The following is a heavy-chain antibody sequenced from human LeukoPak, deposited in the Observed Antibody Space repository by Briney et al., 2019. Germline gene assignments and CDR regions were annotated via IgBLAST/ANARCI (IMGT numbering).Heavy chain of an antibody. CDR3: ARDRGWLQYIDY. Sequence: GGSLRLSCAASGFTFNTFNMNWVRQAPGKGLEWVSSINWNGGNTAYADSVKGRFTISRDTAKDSLYLQLNSLRAEDTALYYCARDRGWLQYIDYWGQGTLVTVSS. J-gene: IGHJ4*02. CDR1: GFTFNTFN. V-gene: IGHV3-20*04. CDR2: INWNGGNT. D-gene: IGHD5-24*01.